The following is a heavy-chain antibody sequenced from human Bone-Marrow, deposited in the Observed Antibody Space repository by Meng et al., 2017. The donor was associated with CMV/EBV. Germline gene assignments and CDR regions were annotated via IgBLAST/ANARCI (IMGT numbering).Heavy chain of an antibody. J-gene: IGHJ6*02. CDR3: AGHWVDSGYGMDV. CDR1: GYSFTSYW. D-gene: IGHD1-14*01. Sequence: GESLKIPWRVSGYSFTSYWIGWVRPMPGKGLEWMGIIYPGDSDTRYSPSFQGQVTISADKSISTAYLHWSSLKTSDTARYYCAGHWVDSGYGMDVGGQGTTVTVSS. V-gene: IGHV5-51*01. CDR2: IYPGDSDT.